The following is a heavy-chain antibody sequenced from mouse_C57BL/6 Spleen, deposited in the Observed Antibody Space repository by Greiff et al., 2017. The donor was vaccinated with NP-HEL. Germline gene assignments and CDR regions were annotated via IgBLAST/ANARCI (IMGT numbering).Heavy chain of an antibody. CDR2: IDPANGDT. CDR3: TTRDYGSSYDYAMDY. D-gene: IGHD1-1*01. J-gene: IGHJ4*01. CDR1: GFNITDDY. Sequence: VPLQQSGAELVRPGASVKLSCTASGFNITDDYMHWVKQRPEQGLEWIGWIDPANGDTEYASQFPGKATITADTSANTAYLQLSSLTSEDTAVYYCTTRDYGSSYDYAMDYWGQGTSVTVSS. V-gene: IGHV14-4*01.